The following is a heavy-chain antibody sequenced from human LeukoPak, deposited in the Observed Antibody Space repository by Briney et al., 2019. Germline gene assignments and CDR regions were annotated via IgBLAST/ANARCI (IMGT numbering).Heavy chain of an antibody. Sequence: SETLSLTCTVSGGSISSYHWSWIRQPPGKGLEWIGYIYYSGSTNYNPSLKSRVTISVDTSKNQFSLKLSSVTAADTAVYYCARGSGLTGYAYYFDYWGQGTLVTVSS. CDR2: IYYSGST. J-gene: IGHJ4*02. CDR3: ARGSGLTGYAYYFDY. D-gene: IGHD3-9*01. CDR1: GGSISSYH. V-gene: IGHV4-59*01.